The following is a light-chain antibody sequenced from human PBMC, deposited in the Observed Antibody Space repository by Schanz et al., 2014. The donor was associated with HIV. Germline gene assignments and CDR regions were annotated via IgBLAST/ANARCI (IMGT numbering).Light chain of an antibody. CDR2: AAS. V-gene: IGKV1-5*01. CDR1: QSISTW. Sequence: DIQMTQSPSTLSASVGDRVTITCRASQSISTWLAWYQQKPGKAPKLLIYAASSLQSGVPSRFSGSGSGTDFTLTISSLQPDDSATYYCQHYDSYPWTFGQGTKVEIK. J-gene: IGKJ1*01. CDR3: QHYDSYPWT.